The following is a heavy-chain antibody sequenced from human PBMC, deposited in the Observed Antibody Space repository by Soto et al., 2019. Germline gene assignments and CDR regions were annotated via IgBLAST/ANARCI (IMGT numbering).Heavy chain of an antibody. CDR1: GYTFTSYG. Sequence: ASVKVSCKASGYTFTSYGISWVRQAPRQGLEWMGWISAYNGNTNYAQKLQGRVTMTTDTSTSTAYMELRSLRSDDTAVYYCARAGYCTNGVCYSWFYPWGQGSLVTVSS. CDR3: ARAGYCTNGVCYSWFYP. D-gene: IGHD2-8*01. CDR2: ISAYNGNT. J-gene: IGHJ5*02. V-gene: IGHV1-18*01.